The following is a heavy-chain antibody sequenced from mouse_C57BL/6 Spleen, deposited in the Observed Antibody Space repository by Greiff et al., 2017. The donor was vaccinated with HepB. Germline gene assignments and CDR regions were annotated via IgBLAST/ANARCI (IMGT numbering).Heavy chain of an antibody. Sequence: VQLQQSGPELVQPGSSVQLSCKASGYTFPSYDINSVRHRPGQGLEWIGWIYPRDGSTKYNEKFKGKATLTVDTSSSTAYMELHSLTSEDSSVYFCAREGRLGHSDYWGDRTTLTVSS. D-gene: IGHD3-3*01. J-gene: IGHJ2*01. CDR2: IYPRDGST. CDR1: GYTFPSYD. CDR3: AREGRLGHSDY. V-gene: IGHV1-85*01.